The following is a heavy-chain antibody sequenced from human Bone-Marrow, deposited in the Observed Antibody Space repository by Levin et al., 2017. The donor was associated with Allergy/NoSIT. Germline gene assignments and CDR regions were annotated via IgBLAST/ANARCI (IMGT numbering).Heavy chain of an antibody. CDR2: ISYAGTNK. CDR1: GFTFSSYG. J-gene: IGHJ3*02. D-gene: IGHD3-16*01. V-gene: IGHV3-30*18. CDR3: AKEEDYEGPGGAFDI. Sequence: PGGSLRLSCAASGFTFSSYGMHWVRQAPGKGLEWVAVISYAGTNKYYADSVKGRFTISRDNSKNTLYLQMNSLRAEDTAVYYCAKEEDYEGPGGAFDIWGQGTMVTVSS.